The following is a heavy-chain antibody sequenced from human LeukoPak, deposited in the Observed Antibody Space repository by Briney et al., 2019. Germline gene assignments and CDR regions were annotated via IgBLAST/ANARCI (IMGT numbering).Heavy chain of an antibody. Sequence: GGSLRLSCAASGFTFSSYSMNWVRQAPGKGLEWVSSISSSSSYIYYADSVKGRFTISRDNAKNPLYLQMNSLRAEDTAVYYCARDFGRVVVAATSNYWGQGTLVTVSS. J-gene: IGHJ4*02. CDR3: ARDFGRVVVAATSNY. V-gene: IGHV3-21*01. CDR2: ISSSSSYI. D-gene: IGHD2-15*01. CDR1: GFTFSSYS.